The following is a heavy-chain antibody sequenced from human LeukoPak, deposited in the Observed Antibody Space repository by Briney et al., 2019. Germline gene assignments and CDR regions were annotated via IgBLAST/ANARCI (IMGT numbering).Heavy chain of an antibody. D-gene: IGHD3-22*01. CDR1: GYTFTSYD. Sequence: GASVKVSCKASGYTFTSYDINWVRQATGQGLEWMGWMNPNSGNTGYAQEFQGRVTMTRNTSISTAYMELSSLRSEDTAVYYCARGRIFDSSGYYYYYYGMDVWGQGTTVTVSS. CDR2: MNPNSGNT. J-gene: IGHJ6*02. CDR3: ARGRIFDSSGYYYYYYGMDV. V-gene: IGHV1-8*01.